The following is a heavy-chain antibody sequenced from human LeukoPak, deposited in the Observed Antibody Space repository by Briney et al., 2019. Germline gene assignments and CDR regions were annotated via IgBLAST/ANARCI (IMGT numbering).Heavy chain of an antibody. CDR1: GGTFSSYA. CDR2: IIPIFGTA. D-gene: IGHD4-17*01. V-gene: IGHV1-69*01. J-gene: IGHJ6*03. Sequence: GSSVKVSCKASGGTFSSYAISWVRQAPGQGLEWMGGIIPIFGTANYAQKFQGRVTITADESTSTAYMELSSLRSEDTAVYYCARSDYGDYELVYYYYYMDVWGKGTTVTISS. CDR3: ARSDYGDYELVYYYYYMDV.